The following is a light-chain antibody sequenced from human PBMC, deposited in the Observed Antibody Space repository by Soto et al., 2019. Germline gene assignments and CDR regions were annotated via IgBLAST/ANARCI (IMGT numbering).Light chain of an antibody. J-gene: IGKJ4*01. V-gene: IGKV1-33*01. Sequence: DLQMTQSPSSLSASVGDRVTIACQASQDINNYLNWYQQKPGKAPKLLIYDASNLETGVPSRFTGSESGTDFTFTISSLQPEDIATYYCQQYNNLPLTFGGGTKVEIK. CDR3: QQYNNLPLT. CDR1: QDINNY. CDR2: DAS.